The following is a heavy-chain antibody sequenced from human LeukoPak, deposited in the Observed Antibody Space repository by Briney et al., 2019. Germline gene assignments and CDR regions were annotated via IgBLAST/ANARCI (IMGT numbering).Heavy chain of an antibody. CDR3: ASLARYSSSWYYFDY. J-gene: IGHJ4*02. V-gene: IGHV3-53*04. CDR1: GFTFSSYA. CDR2: IYSGGST. Sequence: GGSLRLSCAASGFTFSSYAMSWVRQAPGKGLEWVSVIYSGGSTYYADSVKGRFTISRHNSKNTLYLQMNSLRAEDTAVYYCASLARYSSSWYYFDYWGQGTLVTVSS. D-gene: IGHD6-13*01.